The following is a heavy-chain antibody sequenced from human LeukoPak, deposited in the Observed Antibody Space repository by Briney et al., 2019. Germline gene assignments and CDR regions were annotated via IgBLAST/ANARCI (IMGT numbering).Heavy chain of an antibody. CDR3: ANVIIAAVGYEYFQY. Sequence: GGALRLSCTASGFSFSSYGMSWVRQAPGKGLEWVSAISGSAGSTFYADSVKGRFTISRDNSKNTLYLQMRSLIFEDTAVYYCANVIIAAVGYEYFQYWGQGTLVSVSS. V-gene: IGHV3-23*01. CDR2: ISGSAGST. J-gene: IGHJ1*01. D-gene: IGHD6-13*01. CDR1: GFSFSSYG.